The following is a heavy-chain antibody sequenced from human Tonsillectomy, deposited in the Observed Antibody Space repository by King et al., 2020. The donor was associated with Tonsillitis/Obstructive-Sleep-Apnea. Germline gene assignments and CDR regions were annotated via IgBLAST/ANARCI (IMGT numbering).Heavy chain of an antibody. Sequence: LQLQESGPGLVKPSETLSLTCTVSGGSISSSSYYWGWIRQPPGKGLGWIGSIYYSGNTYCNPSLKSRVTISVDSSKNQFSLKLSSVTAADTAVYYCARRRIAGFPTGVSYGMDVWGQGTTVTVSS. CDR3: ARRRIAGFPTGVSYGMDV. J-gene: IGHJ6*02. D-gene: IGHD6-13*01. CDR2: IYYSGNT. CDR1: GGSISSSSYY. V-gene: IGHV4-39*01.